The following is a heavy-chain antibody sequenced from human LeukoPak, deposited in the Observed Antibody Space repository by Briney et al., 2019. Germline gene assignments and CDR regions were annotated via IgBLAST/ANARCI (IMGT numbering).Heavy chain of an antibody. D-gene: IGHD6-19*01. CDR2: INPSSGAT. CDR3: ARDMGRDNSGWYPYHDY. CDR1: GYPFTCYY. Sequence: ASVNVSCKASGYPFTCYYIHWVRQAPGQGLEWMGWINPSSGATKYAQKFQGRFTMTSDTSISTAYMELISLTADDTAVFYRARDMGRDNSGWYPYHDYWGQGTLVTVSS. V-gene: IGHV1-2*02. J-gene: IGHJ4*02.